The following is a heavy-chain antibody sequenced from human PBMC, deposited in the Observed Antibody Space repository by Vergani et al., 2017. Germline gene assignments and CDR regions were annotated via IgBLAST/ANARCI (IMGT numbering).Heavy chain of an antibody. Sequence: QVQLVESGGGVVQPGGSLRLSCAASGFTFNSCGMHWVRQAPGKGLEWVASIRSDESRRYYGDSMEGPFTISRDNSKNTLYLQMKSLRPEDTAVYYCARDNIVVGGAFDYWGQGTLVTVSS. CDR3: ARDNIVVGGAFDY. CDR1: GFTFNSCG. V-gene: IGHV3-30*02. J-gene: IGHJ4*02. CDR2: IRSDESRR. D-gene: IGHD2-2*01.